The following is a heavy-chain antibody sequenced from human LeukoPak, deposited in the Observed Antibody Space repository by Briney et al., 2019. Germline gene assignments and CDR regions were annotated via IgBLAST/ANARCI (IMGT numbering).Heavy chain of an antibody. CDR1: GFTFSYHW. CDR3: AKDSYSKGDF. D-gene: IGHD6-13*01. CDR2: IKNDGAVK. V-gene: IGHV3-7*01. J-gene: IGHJ4*02. Sequence: GGSLTLSCAASGFTFSYHWMPWVRQAPGKGLEWVANIKNDGAVKNYVDSVKGRFTISRDNAKNSLYLQMNSLRAEDTAVYYCAKDSYSKGDFWGQGVLVTVSS.